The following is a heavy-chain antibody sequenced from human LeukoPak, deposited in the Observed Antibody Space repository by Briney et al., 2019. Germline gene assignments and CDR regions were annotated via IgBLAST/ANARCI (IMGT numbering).Heavy chain of an antibody. CDR1: GGSFSGYY. CDR2: INHSGST. J-gene: IGHJ4*02. CDR3: ARGKGYNSYDY. D-gene: IGHD5-24*01. Sequence: SETLSLTCAVYGGSFSGYYWSWLRQPPGKGLEWIGEINHSGSTNYNPSLTSRVTRSVDTSRNQFSLKLSAGTAADTAVYFCARGKGYNSYDYWGQGTLVTVSS. V-gene: IGHV4-34*01.